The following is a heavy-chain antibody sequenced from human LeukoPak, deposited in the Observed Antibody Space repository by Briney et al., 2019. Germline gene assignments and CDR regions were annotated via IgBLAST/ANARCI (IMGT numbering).Heavy chain of an antibody. CDR3: ARESYWGSDAKGFDY. Sequence: GGSRRLSCAASGFTFTDYSINWVRQAPGRGLEWVSYISSPSTHIYYADSVKGRFTISRDNAKNSLYLQMNSLRDEDTAVYYCARESYWGSDAKGFDYWGEGTLVTVSS. J-gene: IGHJ4*02. CDR2: ISSPSTHI. V-gene: IGHV3-48*02. D-gene: IGHD7-27*01. CDR1: GFTFTDYS.